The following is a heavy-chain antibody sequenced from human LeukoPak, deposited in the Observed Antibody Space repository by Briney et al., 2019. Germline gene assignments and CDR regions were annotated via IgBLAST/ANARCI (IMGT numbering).Heavy chain of an antibody. J-gene: IGHJ4*02. CDR2: ISDIGSI. Sequence: PSEALSLTCTVSGVSISSYYWSWIRQPPGKGLEWIAYISDIGSINYNPSLKSRVTISLETSKNQFSLKLSSVTAADTAVYYCAGHHPRNTVDFWGQGTLVTVSS. D-gene: IGHD2-8*02. CDR3: AGHHPRNTVDF. V-gene: IGHV4-59*08. CDR1: GVSISSYY.